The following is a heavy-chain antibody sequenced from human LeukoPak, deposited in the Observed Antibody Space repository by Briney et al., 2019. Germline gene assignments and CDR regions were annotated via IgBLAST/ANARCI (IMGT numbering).Heavy chain of an antibody. CDR3: ARDKGVGSGDAFDI. D-gene: IGHD6-19*01. J-gene: IGHJ3*02. V-gene: IGHV4-59*01. CDR2: IYYSGST. CDR1: GGSISSYY. Sequence: SETLSLTCTVSGGSISSYYWSWIRQPPGKGLEWIGYIYYSGSTNYNPSLKSRVTISVDTSKNQFSLKLSSATAADTAVYYCARDKGVGSGDAFDIWGQGTMVTVSS.